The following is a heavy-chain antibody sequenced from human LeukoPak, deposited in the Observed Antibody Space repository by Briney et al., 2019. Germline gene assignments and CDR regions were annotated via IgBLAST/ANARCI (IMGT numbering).Heavy chain of an antibody. Sequence: PSETLSLTCTASGGSVISGSSYWNWIRQPPGKGLEWIGYVYYSGSTNYNPSLKSRVTISVDTSKNQFSLKLSSVTAADTAVYYCARARSGYDFFVDYWGQGTLVTVSS. CDR1: GGSVISGSSY. J-gene: IGHJ4*02. CDR2: VYYSGST. CDR3: ARARSGYDFFVDY. V-gene: IGHV4-61*01. D-gene: IGHD5-12*01.